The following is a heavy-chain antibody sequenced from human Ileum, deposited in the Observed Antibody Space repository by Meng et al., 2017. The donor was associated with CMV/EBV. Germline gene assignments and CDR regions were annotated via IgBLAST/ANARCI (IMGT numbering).Heavy chain of an antibody. CDR3: AKSRGLLYDALDI. J-gene: IGHJ3*02. D-gene: IGHD3-16*02. V-gene: IGHV3-23*01. Sequence: ASGFTFSSCAMSWVRQAPGKGLEWVSSIIGSGGRTYHADSVLGRFTISRDNFENTLYLEMNSLRADDTAVYYCAKSRGLLYDALDIWGQGTMVTVSS. CDR2: IIGSGGRT. CDR1: GFTFSSCA.